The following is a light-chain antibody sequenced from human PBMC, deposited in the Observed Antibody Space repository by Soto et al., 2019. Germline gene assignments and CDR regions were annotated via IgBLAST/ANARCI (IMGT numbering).Light chain of an antibody. Sequence: DIQMTESPSTLSASVGDRVTITCRASQSLNNWLSWYQQKPGKAPKLLIYDASSLESGVPSRFSGSGSGTEFTLTITSLQPDDFATYYCQQRSNWPQVTFGQGTRLEIK. V-gene: IGKV1-5*01. J-gene: IGKJ5*01. CDR2: DAS. CDR3: QQRSNWPQVT. CDR1: QSLNNW.